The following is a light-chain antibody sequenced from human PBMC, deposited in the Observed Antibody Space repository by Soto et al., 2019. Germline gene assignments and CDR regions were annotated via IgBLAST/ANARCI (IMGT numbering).Light chain of an antibody. CDR1: QSVSSN. J-gene: IGKJ2*01. CDR2: GAS. CDR3: QHYNSWPYT. Sequence: EIVMTQSPATLSVSPGERATLSCRANQSVSSNLAWYQHKPGQAPRLLIYGASTRATGISAEFSGSGSGTEFTFTISSLQSEDFAVYYCQHYNSWPYTFGQGTRLEIK. V-gene: IGKV3-15*01.